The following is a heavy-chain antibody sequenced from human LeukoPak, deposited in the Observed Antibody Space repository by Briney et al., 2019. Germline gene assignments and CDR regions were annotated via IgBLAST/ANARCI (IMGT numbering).Heavy chain of an antibody. CDR1: GFTFSSYC. CDR3: AAERPRDAFDI. J-gene: IGHJ3*02. Sequence: VGSLRLSCAASGFTFSSYCMSWVRQAPGQGLEWVANIKEDGTEKNYVDSVTGRFTISRDNAKNSLYLQLNGLRAEDTALYHCAAERPRDAFDIWGQGTVVTVSS. V-gene: IGHV3-7*03. CDR2: IKEDGTEK. D-gene: IGHD3-10*01.